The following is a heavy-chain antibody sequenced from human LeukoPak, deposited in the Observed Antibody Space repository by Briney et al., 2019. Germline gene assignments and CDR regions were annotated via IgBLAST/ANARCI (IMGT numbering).Heavy chain of an antibody. V-gene: IGHV3-21*01. CDR1: GFTLSSYS. Sequence: GGSLRLSCAASGFTLSSYSMNWVRQAPGKGLEWVSSISSSSSYIYYADSVKGRFTISRDNAKNSLYLQMNSLRAEDTAMYYCARPPLGAAQLLFWGQGTMVTVSS. CDR3: ARPPLGAAQLLF. D-gene: IGHD2-2*01. J-gene: IGHJ4*01. CDR2: ISSSSSYI.